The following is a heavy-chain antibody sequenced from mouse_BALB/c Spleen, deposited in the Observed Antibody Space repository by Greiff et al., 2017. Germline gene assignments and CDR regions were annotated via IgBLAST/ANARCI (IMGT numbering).Heavy chain of an antibody. V-gene: IGHV5-9-3*01. CDR3: ARQGYYGYFDY. CDR2: ISSGGSYT. J-gene: IGHJ2*01. CDR1: GFTFSSYA. D-gene: IGHD1-1*01. Sequence: EVQLLQSGGGLVKPGGSLKFSCAASGFTFSSYAMSWVRQTPEKRLGWVATISSGGSYTYYPDSVKGRFTISRDNAKNTLYLQMSSLSSEDTAMYYCARQGYYGYFDYWGQGTTLTVSS.